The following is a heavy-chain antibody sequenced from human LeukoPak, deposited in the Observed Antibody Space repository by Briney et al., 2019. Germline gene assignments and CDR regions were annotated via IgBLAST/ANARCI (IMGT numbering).Heavy chain of an antibody. Sequence: GGSLRLSCAASGFTVSSNYMSWVRQAPGKGLEWVSVIYSGGSTYYADSVKGRFTISRDNSKNTLYLQMNSLRAEDTAVYYCARVTDKTTVVTPHTYYYYMDVWGKGTTVTISS. CDR1: GFTVSSNY. V-gene: IGHV3-66*01. CDR3: ARVTDKTTVVTPHTYYYYMDV. J-gene: IGHJ6*03. D-gene: IGHD4-23*01. CDR2: IYSGGST.